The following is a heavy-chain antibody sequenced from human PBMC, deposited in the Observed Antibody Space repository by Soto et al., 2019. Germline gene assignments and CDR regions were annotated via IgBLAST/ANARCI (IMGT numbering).Heavy chain of an antibody. J-gene: IGHJ3*02. CDR2: ISYDGSNK. V-gene: IGHV3-30*18. D-gene: IGHD6-13*01. CDR1: GFTFSSYG. CDR3: AKDGAAAGIFDI. Sequence: GGSLRLSCAASGFTFSSYGMHWVRQAPGKGLEWVAVISYDGSNKYYADSVKGRFTISRDNSKNTLYLQMNSLRAEDTAVYYCAKDGAAAGIFDIWGQGTMVTVSS.